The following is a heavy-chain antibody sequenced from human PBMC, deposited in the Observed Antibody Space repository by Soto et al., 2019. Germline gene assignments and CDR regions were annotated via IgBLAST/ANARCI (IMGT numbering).Heavy chain of an antibody. V-gene: IGHV1-69*12. D-gene: IGHD4-17*01. CDR1: GGTFSSYA. Sequence: QVQLVQSGAEVKKPGSSVKVSCKASGGTFSSYAISWVRQAPGQGLEWMGGIIPIFGTANYAQKFQGRVTSTADESTSTAYMELSSLRSEDTAVYYCARERTRGVTNFHWFDPWGQGTLVTVSS. CDR3: ARERTRGVTNFHWFDP. J-gene: IGHJ5*02. CDR2: IIPIFGTA.